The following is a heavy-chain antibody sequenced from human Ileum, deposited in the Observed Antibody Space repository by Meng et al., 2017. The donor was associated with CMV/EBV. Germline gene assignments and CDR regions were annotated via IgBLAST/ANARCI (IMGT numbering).Heavy chain of an antibody. Sequence: GSLRLSCTVSSGSISSGNYYWGWIRQPPGKGLEWIGTIHYTGSTYYNPSLKSRVTISVDTSKNQFSLKLNSVTAADTAVYYCARGRYSYGYNYWGQGTLVTVSS. CDR2: IHYTGST. CDR1: SGSISSGNYY. CDR3: ARGRYSYGYNY. J-gene: IGHJ4*02. V-gene: IGHV4-39*07. D-gene: IGHD5-18*01.